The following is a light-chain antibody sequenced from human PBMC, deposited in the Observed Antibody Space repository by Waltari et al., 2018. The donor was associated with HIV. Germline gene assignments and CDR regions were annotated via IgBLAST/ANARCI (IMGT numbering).Light chain of an antibody. Sequence: EIVLTQSPGTLFLSPGERATLPCRASQSVSSTYLAWYQQKPGQAPRLLIYGASVRASGIPDRFSGSGSGTDFTLTISRLEPEDLAVYYCQQYGGTRGTFGQGTKVEIK. CDR3: QQYGGTRGT. CDR1: QSVSSTY. V-gene: IGKV3-20*01. J-gene: IGKJ1*01. CDR2: GAS.